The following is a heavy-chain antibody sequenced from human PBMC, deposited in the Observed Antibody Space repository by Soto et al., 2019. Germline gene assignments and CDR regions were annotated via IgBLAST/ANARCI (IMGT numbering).Heavy chain of an antibody. CDR3: AALGVNCKH. Sequence: SVKVSCKASGFTFTSSAVQWVRQARGQRLEWIGWIGVGSGNRHYAQKFQERVTITRDMSTNTAYMELSSLRSEDTAVYYCAALGVNCKHWGQGTLVTGSS. D-gene: IGHD2-15*01. V-gene: IGHV1-58*01. CDR1: GFTFTSSA. J-gene: IGHJ1*01. CDR2: IGVGSGNR.